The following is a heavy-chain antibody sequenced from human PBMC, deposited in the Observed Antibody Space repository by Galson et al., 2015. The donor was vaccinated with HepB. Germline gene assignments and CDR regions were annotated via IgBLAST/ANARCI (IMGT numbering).Heavy chain of an antibody. J-gene: IGHJ4*02. CDR2: IWYDGSNK. CDR3: ARDRFGGYGSGSPDY. Sequence: SLRLSCAASGFTFSSYGMHWVRQAPGKGLEWVAVIWYDGSNKYYADSVKGRFTISRDNSKNTLYLQMNSLRAEDTAVYYCARDRFGGYGSGSPDYWGQGTLVTVSS. V-gene: IGHV3-33*08. CDR1: GFTFSSYG. D-gene: IGHD3-10*01.